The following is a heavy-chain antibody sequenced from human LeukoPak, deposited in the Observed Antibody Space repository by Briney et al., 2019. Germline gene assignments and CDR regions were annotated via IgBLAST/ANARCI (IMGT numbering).Heavy chain of an antibody. CDR2: IYYSGST. D-gene: IGHD5-18*01. V-gene: IGHV4-59*05. CDR3: ARKPLGYSYGFDY. CDR1: GFTFNNYA. J-gene: IGHJ4*02. Sequence: GSLRLSCAASGFTFNNYALTWVRQTPGKGLEWIGSIYYSGSTYYNPSLKSRVTISVDTSKNQFSLKLSSVTAADTAVYYCARKPLGYSYGFDYWGQGTLVTVSS.